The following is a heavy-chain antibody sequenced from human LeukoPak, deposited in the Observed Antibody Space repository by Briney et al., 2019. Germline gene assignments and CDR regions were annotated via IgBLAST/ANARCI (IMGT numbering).Heavy chain of an antibody. CDR1: GFTFSSYE. J-gene: IGHJ4*02. CDR2: ISSSGSTI. Sequence: PGGSLRLSCAASGFTFSSYEMNWVRQAPGKGLEWVSYISSSGSTIYYADSVKGRFTISRDNDKNSLYLQMNSLRAEDTAVYYCARDSSVRGVMRYWGQGTLVTASS. V-gene: IGHV3-48*03. D-gene: IGHD3-10*01. CDR3: ARDSSVRGVMRY.